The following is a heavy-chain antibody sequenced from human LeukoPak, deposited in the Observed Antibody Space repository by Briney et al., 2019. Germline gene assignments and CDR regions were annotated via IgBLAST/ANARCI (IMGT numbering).Heavy chain of an antibody. J-gene: IGHJ4*02. D-gene: IGHD3-10*01. V-gene: IGHV3-23*01. CDR1: GFTFSTSA. CDR2: VSDSGNT. Sequence: PGGSLRLSCAASGFTFSTSAMNWVRQAPGKGLEWVSGVSDSGNTYYADSVKGRFTISRDNSKNTLYLQMNSLRAEDTAVYYCAKAPRGLDYFDHWGQGTLVGVSS. CDR3: AKAPRGLDYFDH.